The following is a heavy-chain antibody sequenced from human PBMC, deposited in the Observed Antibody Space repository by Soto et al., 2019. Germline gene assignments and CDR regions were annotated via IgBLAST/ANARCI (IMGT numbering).Heavy chain of an antibody. CDR3: AKGLPLSYFDY. Sequence: SGGSLRLSCAASGFTFCSDAMSWGPQSPGKGLDWVSAISGSGGSTYYADSVKGRFTISRDNSKNTLYLQMNSLRAEDTAVYYCAKGLPLSYFDYWGQGTLVTVSS. J-gene: IGHJ4*02. CDR1: GFTFCSDA. V-gene: IGHV3-23*01. CDR2: ISGSGGST.